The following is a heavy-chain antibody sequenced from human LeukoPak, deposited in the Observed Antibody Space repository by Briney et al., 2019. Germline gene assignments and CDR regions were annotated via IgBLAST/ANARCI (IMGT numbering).Heavy chain of an antibody. CDR2: ISSSSSYI. CDR1: GFTFSSYS. D-gene: IGHD2-2*01. V-gene: IGHV3-21*04. Sequence: PGGSLRLSCAASGFTFSSYSMNWVRQAPGKGLEWVSSISSSSSYIYYADSVKGRFTISRDNAKNSLSLQMNSVRPEDTAVYYCARADRTSWFDYWGQGTLVTVSS. CDR3: ARADRTSWFDY. J-gene: IGHJ4*02.